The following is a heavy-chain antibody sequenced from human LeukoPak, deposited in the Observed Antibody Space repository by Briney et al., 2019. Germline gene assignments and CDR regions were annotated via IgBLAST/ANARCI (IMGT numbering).Heavy chain of an antibody. D-gene: IGHD4-11*01. V-gene: IGHV1-18*01. CDR1: GYIFSTYG. CDR3: AREGYSNYDFDY. Sequence: ASVNVSCKASGYIFSTYGISWVRQAPGQGLEWMGWISAHNGKSKYTQKFQGRVTMTTDTSTSTAYMELRSLRSDDTAVYYCAREGYSNYDFDYWGQGTLVTISS. J-gene: IGHJ4*02. CDR2: ISAHNGKS.